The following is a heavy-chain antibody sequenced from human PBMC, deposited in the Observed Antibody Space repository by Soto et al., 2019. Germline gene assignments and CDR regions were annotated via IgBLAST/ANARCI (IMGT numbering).Heavy chain of an antibody. J-gene: IGHJ4*02. V-gene: IGHV3-33*01. CDR1: GFTFSSYG. CDR3: ARDHLALRYFDWFPVL. Sequence: GGSLRLSCAASGFTFSSYGMHWVRQAPGKGLEWVAVIWYDGSNKYYADSVKGRFTISRDNSKNTLYLQMNSLRAEDTAVYYCARDHLALRYFDWFPVLWGQGTLVTVSS. D-gene: IGHD3-9*01. CDR2: IWYDGSNK.